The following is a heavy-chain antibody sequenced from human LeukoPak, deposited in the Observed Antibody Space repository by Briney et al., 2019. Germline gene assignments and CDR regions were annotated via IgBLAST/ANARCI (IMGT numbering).Heavy chain of an antibody. CDR1: GFTLSSYA. D-gene: IGHD3-9*01. CDR2: VSYDGSNK. CDR3: ARDWGLLRYQEGAFDI. Sequence: PGGSLRLSCGASGFTLSSYAMHWVRQAPGKGLEWVAVVSYDGSNKNYADSVKGRITISRDNSKNTVYLQMNSLRAEDTAVYYCARDWGLLRYQEGAFDIWGQGTMVTVSS. V-gene: IGHV3-30-3*01. J-gene: IGHJ3*02.